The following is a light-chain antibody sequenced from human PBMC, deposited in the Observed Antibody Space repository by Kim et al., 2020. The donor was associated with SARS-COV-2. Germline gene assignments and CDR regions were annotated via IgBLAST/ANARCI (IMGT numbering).Light chain of an antibody. J-gene: IGKJ4*01. Sequence: ASVGDRGTITCQASQDISIYLNWYQQKPGKAPDLLIYDASSLETGVPPRFSGSGSGTDFTFTITSLQPEDIATYYCQQSHNLPLTFGGGTKVDIK. CDR2: DAS. CDR1: QDISIY. CDR3: QQSHNLPLT. V-gene: IGKV1-33*01.